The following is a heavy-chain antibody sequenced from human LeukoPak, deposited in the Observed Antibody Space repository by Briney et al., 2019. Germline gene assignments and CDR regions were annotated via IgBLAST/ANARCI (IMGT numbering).Heavy chain of an antibody. CDR1: GGSFSGYY. D-gene: IGHD5-12*01. CDR2: INHSGST. J-gene: IGHJ4*02. V-gene: IGHV4-34*01. Sequence: SETLSLTCAVYGGSFSGYYWSWIRQPPGKGLEWIGEINHSGSTNYNPSLKGRVTISVDTSKNQFSLKLNSVTAADTAVYYCARVSGYDWESFYDYWGQGTLVTVSS. CDR3: ARVSGYDWESFYDY.